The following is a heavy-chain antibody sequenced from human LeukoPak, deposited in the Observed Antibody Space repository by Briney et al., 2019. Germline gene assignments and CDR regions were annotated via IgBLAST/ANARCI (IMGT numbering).Heavy chain of an antibody. D-gene: IGHD2-15*01. CDR3: ASTYCSGGSCYWALDD. Sequence: SETLSLTCTVSGGSISSYYWSWIRQPPGKGLEWIGYIYYSGSTNYNPSLKSRVTISVDTSKNRFSLKLSSVTAADTAVYYCASTYCSGGSCYWALDDWGQGTLVTVSS. CDR1: GGSISSYY. J-gene: IGHJ4*02. V-gene: IGHV4-59*08. CDR2: IYYSGST.